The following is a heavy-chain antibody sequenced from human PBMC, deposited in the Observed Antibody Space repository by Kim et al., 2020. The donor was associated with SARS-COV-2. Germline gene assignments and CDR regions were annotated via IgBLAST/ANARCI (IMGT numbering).Heavy chain of an antibody. CDR1: GGTFSSYA. CDR3: ARTWSHISLYYYYGMDV. D-gene: IGHD2-21*01. CDR2: IIPIFGTA. Sequence: SVKVSCKASGGTFSSYAISWVRQAPGQGLEWMGGIIPIFGTANYAQKFQGRVTITADESTSIAYMELSSLRSEDTAVYYCARTWSHISLYYYYGMDVWGQGTTVTVSS. V-gene: IGHV1-69*13. J-gene: IGHJ6*02.